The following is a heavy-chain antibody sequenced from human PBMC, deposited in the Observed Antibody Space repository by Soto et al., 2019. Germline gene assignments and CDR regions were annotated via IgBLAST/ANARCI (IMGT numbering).Heavy chain of an antibody. CDR2: IYYSGTT. CDR1: GDSISSGGYY. J-gene: IGHJ4*02. D-gene: IGHD1-26*01. Sequence: SETLSLTCTVPGDSISSGGYYWSWIRQHPGKGLEWIGYIYYSGTTYYNPSLESRVSISADTSENQFSLKVKSVTVADTAVYYCASTYYTGASGPYDYWGQGTLVTVS. V-gene: IGHV4-31*03. CDR3: ASTYYTGASGPYDY.